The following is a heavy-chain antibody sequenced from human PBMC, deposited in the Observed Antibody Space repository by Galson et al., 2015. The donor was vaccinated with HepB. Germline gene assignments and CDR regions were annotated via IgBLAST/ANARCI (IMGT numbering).Heavy chain of an antibody. CDR2: ISSSSSYI. CDR1: GFTFSSYS. Sequence: SLRLSCAASGFTFSSYSMNWVRQAPGKGLEWVSSISSSSSYIYYADSVKGRFTISRDNAKNSLYLQMNSLRAEDTAVYYCARDLVGATTSGFDYWGQGTLVTVSS. J-gene: IGHJ4*02. V-gene: IGHV3-21*01. D-gene: IGHD1-26*01. CDR3: ARDLVGATTSGFDY.